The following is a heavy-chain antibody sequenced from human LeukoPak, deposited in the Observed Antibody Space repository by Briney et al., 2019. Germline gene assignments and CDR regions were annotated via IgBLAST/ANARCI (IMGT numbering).Heavy chain of an antibody. Sequence: GGSLRLSCAASGFTFSSYAMSWVRQAPGKGLEWVSAISGSGGSTYHADSVKGRFTVSKDNFKDTLYLHMNGLRPEDSAVYYCSREASEAFDIWGQGSMVTVS. CDR3: SREASEAFDI. CDR2: ISGSGGST. J-gene: IGHJ3*02. V-gene: IGHV3-23*01. CDR1: GFTFSSYA.